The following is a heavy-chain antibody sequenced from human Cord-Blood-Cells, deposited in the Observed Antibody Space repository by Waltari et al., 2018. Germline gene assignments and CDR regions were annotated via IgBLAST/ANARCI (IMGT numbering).Heavy chain of an antibody. CDR1: GFTFRGSA. V-gene: IGHV3-73*02. CDR3: TRHLRGYDVPFDY. Sequence: EVQLVESGGGLVQPGGSLKLSCAASGFTFRGSAMHWVRQASGKGLEWVGRIRSKANSYATAYAASVKGRFTISRDDSKNTAYLQMNSLKTEDTAVYYCTRHLRGYDVPFDYWGQGTLVTVSS. J-gene: IGHJ4*02. D-gene: IGHD5-12*01. CDR2: IRSKANSYAT.